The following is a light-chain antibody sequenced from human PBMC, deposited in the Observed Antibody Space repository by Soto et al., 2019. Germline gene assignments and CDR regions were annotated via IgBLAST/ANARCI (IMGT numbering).Light chain of an antibody. CDR2: DIS. CDR3: QQYNNWPS. CDR1: QTVSRN. Sequence: EIVMTQSPGTMSLSPVSRATLSCRASQTVSRNLAWYQQRPGQAPRLLIYDISNRATGVPARFSGSGSETEFTLTIRSLQSEDFAVYFCQQYNNWPSFGQGTRLEIK. V-gene: IGKV3-15*01. J-gene: IGKJ5*01.